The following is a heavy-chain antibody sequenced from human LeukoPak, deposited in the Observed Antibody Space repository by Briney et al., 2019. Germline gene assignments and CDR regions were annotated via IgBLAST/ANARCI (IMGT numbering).Heavy chain of an antibody. D-gene: IGHD4-17*01. CDR3: ARDNGDYWFDY. CDR2: INPNSGGT. CDR1: GYTFTGYS. J-gene: IGHJ4*02. Sequence: ASVKVSCKASGYTFTGYSIQWVRQAPGQGLEWMGWINPNSGGTTYAQNFQGRVTMTRDTSSSTAYMELTRLRSDDTAVYYCARDNGDYWFDYWGQGTLVTVSS. V-gene: IGHV1-2*02.